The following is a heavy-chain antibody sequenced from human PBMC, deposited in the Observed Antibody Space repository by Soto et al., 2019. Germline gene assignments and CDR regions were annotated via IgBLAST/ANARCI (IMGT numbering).Heavy chain of an antibody. CDR2: INAGNGNT. CDR1: GYTFTSYA. CDR3: ARSIVVVTALDY. J-gene: IGHJ4*02. V-gene: IGHV1-3*05. D-gene: IGHD2-21*02. Sequence: QAQLVQSGAEEKKPGASVKVSCKASGYTFTSYAMHSVRQAPGQRLEWMGWINAGNGNTKYSQKFQVRVSITRHTAASTAYMELSSLRSEDTAVYYCARSIVVVTALDYWGEGTLVTVSS.